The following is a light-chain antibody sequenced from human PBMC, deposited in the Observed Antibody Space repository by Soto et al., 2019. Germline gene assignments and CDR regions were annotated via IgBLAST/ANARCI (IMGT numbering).Light chain of an antibody. J-gene: IGKJ1*01. V-gene: IGKV1-9*01. Sequence: DIQLTQSPSFLSASVGDRVTITCRASQGISSYLVWYQQKPGNAPKLLIYAASTLQSGVPARFSGSGSGTDFTLTISSLQPEDFATYYCQQLNSYPRTFGQGTKVEIK. CDR2: AAS. CDR1: QGISSY. CDR3: QQLNSYPRT.